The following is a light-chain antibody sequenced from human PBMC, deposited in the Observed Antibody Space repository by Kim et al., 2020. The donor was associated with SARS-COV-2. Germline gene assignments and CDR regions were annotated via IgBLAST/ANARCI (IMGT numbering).Light chain of an antibody. CDR1: QDIMIY. CDR3: QQYRNYPLT. Sequence: ASVGDRVTITCRASQDIMIYLGWFQQKPGKAPKSLIYGASTLQSGVPARFSGSGSGTDFTLTISSLQPEDFATYYCQQYRNYPLTFGGGTKVDIK. V-gene: IGKV1-16*01. CDR2: GAS. J-gene: IGKJ4*01.